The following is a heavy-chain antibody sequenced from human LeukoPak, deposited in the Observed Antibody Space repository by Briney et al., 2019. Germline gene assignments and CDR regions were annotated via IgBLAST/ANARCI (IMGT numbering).Heavy chain of an antibody. CDR2: IYYSGST. Sequence: SETLSLTCTVSGGSISSYYWSWIRQPPGKGLEWIGYIYYSGSTNYNPSLQSRVTISVDTSKNQFSLKLSSVTAADTAVYYCAREKIREGSSWYGVVGGFDYWGQGTLVTVSS. D-gene: IGHD6-13*01. V-gene: IGHV4-59*01. CDR3: AREKIREGSSWYGVVGGFDY. CDR1: GGSISSYY. J-gene: IGHJ4*02.